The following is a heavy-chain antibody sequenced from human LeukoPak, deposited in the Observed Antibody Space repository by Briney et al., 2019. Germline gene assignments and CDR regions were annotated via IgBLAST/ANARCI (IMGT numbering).Heavy chain of an antibody. J-gene: IGHJ4*02. CDR2: MNPNSGNT. V-gene: IGHV1-8*01. CDR3: ARADVVVTGMVDY. Sequence: ASVKVSCKASGYTFTSYDINWVRQAIGQGLEWMGWMNPNSGNTGYAQKFQGRVTMTRNTSISTAYMELSSLRSEDTAVYYCARADVVVTGMVDYWGQGTLVTVSS. CDR1: GYTFTSYD. D-gene: IGHD2-21*02.